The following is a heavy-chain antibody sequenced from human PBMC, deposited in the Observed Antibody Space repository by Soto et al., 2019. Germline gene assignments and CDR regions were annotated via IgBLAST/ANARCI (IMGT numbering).Heavy chain of an antibody. CDR1: GFTFTDYA. D-gene: IGHD6-13*01. CDR3: ARGSSGYISSWYYFDY. CDR2: ISGIGGGT. V-gene: IGHV3-23*01. J-gene: IGHJ4*02. Sequence: GGSLRLSCAASGFTFTDYALSWVRQAPGKGLEWVATISGIGGGTYLADSVKGRLSISRDNSKNTVSLLMNSLRAEDTAVYFCARGSSGYISSWYYFDYWGRGTLVTVSS.